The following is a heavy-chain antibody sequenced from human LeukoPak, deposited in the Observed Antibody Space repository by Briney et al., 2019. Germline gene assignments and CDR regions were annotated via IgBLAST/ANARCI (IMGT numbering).Heavy chain of an antibody. D-gene: IGHD3-22*01. V-gene: IGHV3-74*01. CDR1: GFTFSNYW. CDR2: INSDGINT. Sequence: QPGGSLRLSCAASGFTFSNYWMHWVRQAPGKGLVWVSRINSDGINTSYADSVKGRFTISRDNAKNTLNLQMNSLRAEDTAVYYCARDLGQYYDTSANWFDPWGQGTLVTVSS. J-gene: IGHJ5*02. CDR3: ARDLGQYYDTSANWFDP.